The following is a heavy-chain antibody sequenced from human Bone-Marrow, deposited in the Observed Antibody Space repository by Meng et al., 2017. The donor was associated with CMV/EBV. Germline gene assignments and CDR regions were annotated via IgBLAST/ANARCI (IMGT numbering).Heavy chain of an antibody. D-gene: IGHD2-8*01. Sequence: GGPLRLSCAASGFTFSSYSMNWVRQAPGKGLEWVSSISSSSSYIYYADSVKGRFTISRDNAKNSLYLQMNSLRAEDTAVYYCARDGDSTNGGMDVWGQGTTVTVSS. CDR1: GFTFSSYS. CDR2: ISSSSSYI. V-gene: IGHV3-21*01. J-gene: IGHJ6*02. CDR3: ARDGDSTNGGMDV.